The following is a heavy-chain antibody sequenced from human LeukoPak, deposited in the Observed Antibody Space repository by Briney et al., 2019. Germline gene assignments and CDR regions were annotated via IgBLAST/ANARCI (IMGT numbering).Heavy chain of an antibody. CDR3: ARRRKQTFDYAFDI. J-gene: IGHJ3*02. D-gene: IGHD4-11*01. CDR2: IKQDGSEK. CDR1: EFTFSSYW. V-gene: IGHV3-7*01. Sequence: SGGSLRLXCAASEFTFSSYWMSWVRQAPGKGLECVANIKQDGSEKYYVDAVKGRFTISRDNAKNSLYLQMNSLRAEDTAVYYCARRRKQTFDYAFDIWGQGTMVTVSS.